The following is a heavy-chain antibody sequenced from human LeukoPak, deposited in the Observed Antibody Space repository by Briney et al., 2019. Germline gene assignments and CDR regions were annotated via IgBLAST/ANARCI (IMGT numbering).Heavy chain of an antibody. V-gene: IGHV1-18*01. D-gene: IGHD6-6*01. Sequence: ASVKVSRKASGYTFTSYGISWVRQAPGQGLEWMGWISAYNGNTNYAQKLQGRVTMTTDTSTSTAYMELRSLRSDDTAVYYCARDRIEYSSSGVNFDYWGQGTLVTVSS. J-gene: IGHJ4*02. CDR2: ISAYNGNT. CDR3: ARDRIEYSSSGVNFDY. CDR1: GYTFTSYG.